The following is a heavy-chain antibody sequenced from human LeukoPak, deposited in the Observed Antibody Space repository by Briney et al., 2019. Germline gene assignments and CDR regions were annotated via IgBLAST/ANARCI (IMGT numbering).Heavy chain of an antibody. V-gene: IGHV4-31*03. CDR3: ARVGTYYYGSSGYYGEVFYFDY. CDR2: IYYSGST. CDR1: GGSISSGGYY. J-gene: IGHJ4*02. D-gene: IGHD3-22*01. Sequence: SETLSLTCTVSGGSISSGGYYWSWIRQHPGKGLEWIGYIYYSGSTYYNPSLKSRVTISVDTSKNQFSLKLSSVTAADTAVYYCARVGTYYYGSSGYYGEVFYFDYGGQGTLVTVSS.